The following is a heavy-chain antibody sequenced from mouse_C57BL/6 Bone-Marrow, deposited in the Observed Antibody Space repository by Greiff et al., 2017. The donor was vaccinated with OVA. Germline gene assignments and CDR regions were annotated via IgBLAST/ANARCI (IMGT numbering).Heavy chain of an antibody. CDR1: GFTFSDYG. Sequence: DVQLVESGGGLVKPGGSLKLSCAASGFTFSDYGMHWVRQAPEKGLEWVAYISSGSSTIYYADTVKGRFTISRDNAKNTMFLQMTSLRSEDTAMYYCAIHYFDYWGQGTTLTVSS. CDR2: ISSGSSTI. V-gene: IGHV5-17*01. CDR3: AIHYFDY. J-gene: IGHJ2*01.